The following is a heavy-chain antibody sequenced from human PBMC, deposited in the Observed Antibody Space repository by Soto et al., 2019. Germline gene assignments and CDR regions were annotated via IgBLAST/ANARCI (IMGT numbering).Heavy chain of an antibody. V-gene: IGHV3-33*01. Sequence: QVQLVESGGGVVQPGRSLRLSCVASGFMFDSYGMHWVRQAPGKGLEWVAIILYDGSEKYHADSVKGRFTISRDNSKNTLYLKMNSLRAEDTALYYCARGPGRIAVAGFDYWGQGTLVTGSS. CDR1: GFMFDSYG. D-gene: IGHD6-19*01. CDR2: ILYDGSEK. J-gene: IGHJ4*02. CDR3: ARGPGRIAVAGFDY.